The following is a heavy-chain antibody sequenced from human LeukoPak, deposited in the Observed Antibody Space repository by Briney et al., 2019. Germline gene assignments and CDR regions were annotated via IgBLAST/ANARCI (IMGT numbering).Heavy chain of an antibody. V-gene: IGHV1-2*02. CDR1: GYTFTGYY. CDR2: INPNSGGT. J-gene: IGHJ1*01. CDR3: ARDRGYCSGGSCYPKYFQH. Sequence: GASVKVSCKASGYTFTGYYMHWVRQAPGQGLEWMGWINPNSGGTNYAQKFQGRVTMTRDTSISTAYMELSRLRSDDTAVYYCARDRGYCSGGSCYPKYFQHWGQGTLVTVSS. D-gene: IGHD2-15*01.